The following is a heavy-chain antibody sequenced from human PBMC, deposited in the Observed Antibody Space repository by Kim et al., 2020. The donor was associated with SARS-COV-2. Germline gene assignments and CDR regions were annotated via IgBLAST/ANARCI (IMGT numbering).Heavy chain of an antibody. D-gene: IGHD5-12*01. CDR3: ARERTVSGYPKGYFDY. J-gene: IGHJ4*02. Sequence: GGSLRLSCAASGFTVSTNYMSWVRQAPGKGLEWVSVIYSGSSTYYADSVKGRFTISRYNSKNTLYLQMNSLRAEDTAVYYCARERTVSGYPKGYFDYWGQGTLVTVSS. V-gene: IGHV3-53*01. CDR1: GFTVSTNY. CDR2: IYSGSST.